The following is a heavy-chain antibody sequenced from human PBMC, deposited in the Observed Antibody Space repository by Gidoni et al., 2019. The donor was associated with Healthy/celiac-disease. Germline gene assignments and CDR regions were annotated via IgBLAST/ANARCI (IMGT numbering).Heavy chain of an antibody. D-gene: IGHD1-26*01. J-gene: IGHJ4*02. CDR2: IKQDGSEK. CDR3: AREVPSGSYYTIDY. CDR1: GFPFSSYW. V-gene: IGHV3-7*03. Sequence: EVQLVESGGGLVQPGGSLRLSCAASGFPFSSYWMSWVRQAPGKGLEWVANIKQDGSEKYYVDSVKGRFTISRDNAKNSLYLQMNSLRAEDTAVYYCAREVPSGSYYTIDYWGQGTLVTVSS.